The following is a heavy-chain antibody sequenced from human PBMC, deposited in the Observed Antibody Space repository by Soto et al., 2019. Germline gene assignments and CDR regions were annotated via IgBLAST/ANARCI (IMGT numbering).Heavy chain of an antibody. Sequence: QVQLVQSGAEVKKPGASVKVSCKASGYTFTGYYMHWVRQAPGQGLEWMGWINPNSVCTNYAQKFQGRVTMTRDTSISMAYRELRRLRSDDTSVYYCAGVIAAAGKNFDYSGQGTLVTVSS. CDR3: AGVIAAAGKNFDY. D-gene: IGHD6-13*01. CDR2: INPNSVCT. J-gene: IGHJ4*02. V-gene: IGHV1-2*02. CDR1: GYTFTGYY.